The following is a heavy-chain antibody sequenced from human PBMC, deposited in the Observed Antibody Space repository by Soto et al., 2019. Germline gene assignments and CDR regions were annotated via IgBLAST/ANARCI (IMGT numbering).Heavy chain of an antibody. CDR3: ANLPRPGSYHPRVYYYGMDV. Sequence: QVQLVESGGGVVQPGRYLRLACAASGFTFSSYGMHWVRQAPGQGLEWVAVISYDGSNKYYADSVKGRFTISRDNSKNTLYLQMNSLRAEDTAVYYCANLPRPGSYHPRVYYYGMDVWGQGTTVTVSS. J-gene: IGHJ6*02. V-gene: IGHV3-30*18. CDR2: ISYDGSNK. D-gene: IGHD1-26*01. CDR1: GFTFSSYG.